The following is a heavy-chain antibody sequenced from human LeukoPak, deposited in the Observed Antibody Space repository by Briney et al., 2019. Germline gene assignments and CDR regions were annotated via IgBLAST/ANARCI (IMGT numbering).Heavy chain of an antibody. Sequence: PGGSLRLSCAASGFPFSSHGMSWVRQAPGKGLEWVSGINWNGGSTGYADSVKGRFTISRDNAKNSLYLQMNSLRAEDTALYYCARAIFYDSSGYYFDYWGQGTLVTVSS. D-gene: IGHD3-22*01. CDR2: INWNGGST. V-gene: IGHV3-20*04. J-gene: IGHJ4*02. CDR3: ARAIFYDSSGYYFDY. CDR1: GFPFSSHG.